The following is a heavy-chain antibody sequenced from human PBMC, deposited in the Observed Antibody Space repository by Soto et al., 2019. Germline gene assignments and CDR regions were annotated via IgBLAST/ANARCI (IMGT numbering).Heavy chain of an antibody. V-gene: IGHV3-23*01. CDR1: GFTFSSYA. D-gene: IGHD1-26*01. Sequence: EVQLLESGGGLVQPGGSLRLSCAASGFTFSSYAMSWVRQAPGKGLEWVSAISGSGGSTYYADSVKGRFTISRHNSKNELYLQMNSLRDEDTAVYYCAKEWGGSYRPDVFGYWGQGTLVTGSS. CDR3: AKEWGGSYRPDVFGY. CDR2: ISGSGGST. J-gene: IGHJ4*02.